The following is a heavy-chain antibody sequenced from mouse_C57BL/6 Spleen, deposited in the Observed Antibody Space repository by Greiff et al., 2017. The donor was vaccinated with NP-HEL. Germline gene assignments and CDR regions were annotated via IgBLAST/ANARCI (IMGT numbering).Heavy chain of an antibody. CDR3: AGGGWGFDD. V-gene: IGHV2-2*02. J-gene: IGHJ2*01. CDR2: IWSGGST. Sequence: QVQLKESGPGLVQPSQSLSITCTVSGFSLTSYGVHWVRQSPGKGLEWLGVIWSGGSTDYNAAFISRLGISKDNSKSQVFFKMNSLQASDTAIYYCAGGGWGFDDWGQGATLTVSS. CDR1: GFSLTSYG. D-gene: IGHD3-3*01.